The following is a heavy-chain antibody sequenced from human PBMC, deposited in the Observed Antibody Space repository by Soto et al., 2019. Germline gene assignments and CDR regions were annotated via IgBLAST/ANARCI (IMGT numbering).Heavy chain of an antibody. J-gene: IGHJ4*02. V-gene: IGHV3-30-3*01. CDR1: GFTFSSFT. CDR3: ARTTVVSGTPDFDY. D-gene: IGHD4-4*01. CDR2: ISYDDGDNK. Sequence: QVQLVESGGGVVPPGRSLRLSCAASGFTFSSFTMHWVRQAPGKGLEWVAVISYDDGDNKYYADSVQGRFTISRDNSKNTLYLQTNSLRPQDPAVYYCARTTVVSGTPDFDYWGQGTLVTVSS.